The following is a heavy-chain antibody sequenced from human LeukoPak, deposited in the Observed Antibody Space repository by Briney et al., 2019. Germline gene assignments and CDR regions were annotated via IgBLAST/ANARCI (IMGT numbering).Heavy chain of an antibody. V-gene: IGHV3-7*01. CDR3: ARVRLGAAYFDY. D-gene: IGHD3-10*01. CDR2: TKHDGSEK. CDR1: RFTFSSYW. J-gene: IGHJ4*02. Sequence: GGSLRLSCVASRFTFSSYWMSWVRQPPGKGLDWVATTKHDGSEKYYVDSVKGRFTISRDNAENLLYLEMNSLRAEDTAVYYCARVRLGAAYFDYWGQGNMVTVSS.